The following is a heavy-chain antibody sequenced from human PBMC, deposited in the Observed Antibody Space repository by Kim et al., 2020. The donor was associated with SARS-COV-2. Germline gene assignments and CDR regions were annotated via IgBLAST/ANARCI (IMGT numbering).Heavy chain of an antibody. V-gene: IGHV3-74*01. CDR1: GFTFSSYW. CDR2: IKSDGSDT. D-gene: IGHD2-15*01. Sequence: GGSLRLSCEASGFTFSSYWMNWVRQGPGKGLVWVSRIKSDGSDTHYADSVKGRYTISRENAKNTLHLQLNSLGVEDTAIDYCACGRFQQGFDPWGQGTLVTVSS. J-gene: IGHJ5*02. CDR3: ACGRFQQGFDP.